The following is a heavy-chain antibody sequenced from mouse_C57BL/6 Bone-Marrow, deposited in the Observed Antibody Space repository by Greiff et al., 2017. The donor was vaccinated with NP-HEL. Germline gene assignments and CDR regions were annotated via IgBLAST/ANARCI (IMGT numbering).Heavy chain of an antibody. Sequence: EVQRVESGGDLVKPGGSLKLSCAASGFTFSSYGMSWVRQTPDKRLEWVATISSGGSYTYYPDSVKGRFTISRDNAKNTLYLQMSSLKSEDTAMYYCARPNYYGSGDAMDYWGQGTSVTVSS. CDR2: ISSGGSYT. CDR1: GFTFSSYG. D-gene: IGHD1-1*01. J-gene: IGHJ4*01. V-gene: IGHV5-6*01. CDR3: ARPNYYGSGDAMDY.